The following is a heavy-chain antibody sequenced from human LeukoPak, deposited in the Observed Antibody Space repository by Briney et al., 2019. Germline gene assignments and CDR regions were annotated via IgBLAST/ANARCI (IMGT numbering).Heavy chain of an antibody. V-gene: IGHV3-30*04. CDR1: GFTFSSYA. Sequence: GRSLRLSCAASGFTFSSYAMHWVRQAPGKGLEGVAVISYDGSNKYYADSVKGRFTISRDNSKNTLYLQMNSLRAEDTAVYYCASDWGDIVVVVAASYFDYWGQGTLVTVSS. CDR3: ASDWGDIVVVVAASYFDY. J-gene: IGHJ4*02. D-gene: IGHD2-15*01. CDR2: ISYDGSNK.